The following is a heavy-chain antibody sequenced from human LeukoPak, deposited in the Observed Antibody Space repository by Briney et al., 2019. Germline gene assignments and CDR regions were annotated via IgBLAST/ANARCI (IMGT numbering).Heavy chain of an antibody. CDR3: ARDGHTAMALSYYYYGMDV. Sequence: ASVKVSCKASGYTFTSYGISWVRQAPGQGLEWMGWISAYNGNTNYAQKLQGRVTMTTGTSTSTAYMELRSLRSDDTAVYYCARDGHTAMALSYYYYGMDVWGQGTTVTVSS. V-gene: IGHV1-18*01. CDR1: GYTFTSYG. CDR2: ISAYNGNT. J-gene: IGHJ6*02. D-gene: IGHD5-18*01.